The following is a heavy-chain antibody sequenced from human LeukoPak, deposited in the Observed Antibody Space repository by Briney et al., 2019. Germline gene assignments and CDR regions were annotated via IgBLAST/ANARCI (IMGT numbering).Heavy chain of an antibody. CDR2: ISWNSGSI. J-gene: IGHJ4*02. CDR1: GFTFDDYA. V-gene: IGHV3-9*01. D-gene: IGHD1-26*01. CDR3: AKESDGGSFDIDY. Sequence: GGSLRLSCAASGFTFDDYAMHWVRQAPGRGLEWVSGISWNSGSIGYADSVKGRFTISRDNAKNSLYLQMNSLRIEDTALYYCAKESDGGSFDIDYWGQGTLVTVSS.